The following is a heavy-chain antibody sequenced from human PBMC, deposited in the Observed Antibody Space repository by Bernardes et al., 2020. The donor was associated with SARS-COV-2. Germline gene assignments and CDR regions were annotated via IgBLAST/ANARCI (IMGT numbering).Heavy chain of an antibody. J-gene: IGHJ4*02. CDR2: INGDGNSI. CDR3: ARGSGNYYFDY. CDR1: GGSFSSYW. Sequence: ETLSLTCTVSGGSFSSYWMHWIRQVPGKGLVWVSRINGDGNSINYADSVKGRFTISRDNAKNTLYLQMTSLTADDTALYYCARGSGNYYFDYWGRGTLITVSS. D-gene: IGHD6-19*01. V-gene: IGHV3-74*01.